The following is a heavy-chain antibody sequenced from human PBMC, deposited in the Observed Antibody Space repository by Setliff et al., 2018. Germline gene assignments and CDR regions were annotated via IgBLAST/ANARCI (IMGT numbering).Heavy chain of an antibody. J-gene: IGHJ6*03. CDR3: ARDKLSGYQVYYYYMDV. CDR1: GGSISSGDYY. CDR2: IYYSGST. Sequence: TSETLSLTCTVSGGSISSGDYYWSWIRQPPGKGLEWIGYIYYSGSTYYNPSLKSRVTISVDTSKNQFSLKLSSVTAADTAVYYCARDKLSGYQVYYYYMDVWGKGTTVTVSS. V-gene: IGHV4-30-4*08. D-gene: IGHD3-22*01.